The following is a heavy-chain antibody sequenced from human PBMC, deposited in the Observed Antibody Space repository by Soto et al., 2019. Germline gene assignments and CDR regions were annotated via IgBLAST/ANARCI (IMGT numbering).Heavy chain of an antibody. Sequence: QVQLQESGPGLVKPSQTLSLTCTVSGGSISSGDYYWSWIRQPPGKGLEWIGYIYYSGSTYYNPALKSRVTISVDTSKNQFSLKLSSVTAADTAAYYCARGRTYYYEFGYWGQGTLVTVSS. D-gene: IGHD3-22*01. CDR2: IYYSGST. CDR1: GGSISSGDYY. J-gene: IGHJ4*02. CDR3: ARGRTYYYEFGY. V-gene: IGHV4-30-4*01.